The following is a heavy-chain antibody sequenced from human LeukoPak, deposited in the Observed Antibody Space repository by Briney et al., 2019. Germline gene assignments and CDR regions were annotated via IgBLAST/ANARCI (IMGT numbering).Heavy chain of an antibody. CDR2: IKQDGSEK. D-gene: IGHD6-19*01. CDR3: ARGGSGWYHYYYYMDV. J-gene: IGHJ6*03. V-gene: IGHV3-7*01. Sequence: GGSLRLSCAASGFTFSSYWMSWVRQAPGKGLKWVANIKQDGSEKYYVDSVKGRFTISRDNAKNSLYLQMNSLRAEDTAVYYCARGGSGWYHYYYYMDVWGKGTTVTVSS. CDR1: GFTFSSYW.